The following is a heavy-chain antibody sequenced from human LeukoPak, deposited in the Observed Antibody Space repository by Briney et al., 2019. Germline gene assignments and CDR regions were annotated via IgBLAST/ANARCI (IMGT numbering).Heavy chain of an antibody. J-gene: IGHJ6*03. V-gene: IGHV1-46*01. CDR2: INPSGGST. Sequence: RASVKVSCKASGYIFTSYYIHWVRQAPGQGLEWMGIINPSGGSTGYAQKFQGRVTMTRDTSTSTVYMELNSLRSDDTAVYHCARALPHVRSGYYYYYMDVWGKGTTVTISS. CDR3: ARALPHVRSGYYYYYMDV. D-gene: IGHD6-25*01. CDR1: GYIFTSYY.